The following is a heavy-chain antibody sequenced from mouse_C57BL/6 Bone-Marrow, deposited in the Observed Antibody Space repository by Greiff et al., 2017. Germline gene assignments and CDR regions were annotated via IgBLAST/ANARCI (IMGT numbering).Heavy chain of an antibody. CDR3: ARSEYDGYGMDY. CDR1: GFNIKDYY. Sequence: VQLQQSGAELVKPGASVKLSCTASGFNIKDYYMHWVKQRTEQGLEWIGRIDPADGDTKYAPKFQGKATITADTSSNTAYLQLSSLTSEDTAVYYYARSEYDGYGMDYWGQGTSVTVSS. D-gene: IGHD2-4*01. CDR2: IDPADGDT. V-gene: IGHV14-2*01. J-gene: IGHJ4*01.